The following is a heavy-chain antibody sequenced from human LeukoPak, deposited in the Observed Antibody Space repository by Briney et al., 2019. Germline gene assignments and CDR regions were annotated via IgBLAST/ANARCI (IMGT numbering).Heavy chain of an antibody. CDR2: ISSSSSYI. V-gene: IGHV3-21*01. Sequence: GGSLRLSCAAPGFAFSTYSLSCVRQAPGKGLEWVSSISSSSSYIYYADSVKGRFTTSRDNAKNSLYLQMNSLRAEDMAVYSCARVAAGAETHTLHYHYMDVWGKGTTVTVSS. CDR3: ARVAAGAETHTLHYHYMDV. CDR1: GFAFSTYS. J-gene: IGHJ6*03. D-gene: IGHD6-13*01.